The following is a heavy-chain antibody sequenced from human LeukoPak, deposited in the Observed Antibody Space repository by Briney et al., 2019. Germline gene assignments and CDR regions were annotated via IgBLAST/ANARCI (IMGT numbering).Heavy chain of an antibody. CDR2: INRDGRSA. D-gene: IGHD3-16*01. V-gene: IGHV3-74*01. CDR3: ARGKRGLGDPYSYFDY. Sequence: TGGSLRLSCRASGFTLIDYWMHWVRQAPGEGLVWVSRINRDGRSAGYADFVKGRFTISRDNARNTLSMQMDNLRVEDTAMYYCARGKRGLGDPYSYFDYWGQGALVTVSS. CDR1: GFTLIDYW. J-gene: IGHJ4*02.